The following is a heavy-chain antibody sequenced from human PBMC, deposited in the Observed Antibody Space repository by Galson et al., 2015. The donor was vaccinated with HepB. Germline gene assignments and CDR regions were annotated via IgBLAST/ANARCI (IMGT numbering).Heavy chain of an antibody. CDR3: AKDQRRPLFRLRYFDWPPYYFDY. V-gene: IGHV3-23*01. CDR1: GFTFSSYA. Sequence: SLRLSCAAFGFTFSSYAMSWVRQAPGKGLEWVSAISGSGGSTYYADSVKGRFTISRDNSKNTLYLQMNSLRAEDTAVYYCAKDQRRPLFRLRYFDWPPYYFDYWGQGTLVTVSS. CDR2: ISGSGGST. J-gene: IGHJ4*02. D-gene: IGHD3-9*01.